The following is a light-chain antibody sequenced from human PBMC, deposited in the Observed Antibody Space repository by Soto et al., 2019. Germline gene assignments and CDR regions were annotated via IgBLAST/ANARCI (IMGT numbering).Light chain of an antibody. CDR2: AAS. Sequence: EIVLTQSPGTLSLSPGERVTLSCRASQSVNNNFLSWYQQKPGQAPRLLIYAASSGATGIPDRFSGSGSGTDFTLTINRLEPEDFVVYYCQYYGNSRITFGQGTRLEFK. CDR1: QSVNNNF. V-gene: IGKV3-20*01. J-gene: IGKJ5*01. CDR3: QYYGNSRIT.